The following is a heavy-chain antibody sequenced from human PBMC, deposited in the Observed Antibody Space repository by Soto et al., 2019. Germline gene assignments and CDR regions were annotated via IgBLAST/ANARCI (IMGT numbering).Heavy chain of an antibody. CDR3: AREVVSPATSDAFDI. CDR2: TSYTGSA. Sequence: QVQLQESGPGLVKPSQTLSLTCTVSGGSISSNNYFWSWIRQHPGKGLEWIGYTSYTGSAYYSPSLESRVTISVDTSKNQFSLRLNSVTAADTAMYYCAREVVSPATSDAFDIWVQGTMVTVSS. CDR1: GGSISSNNYF. D-gene: IGHD1-26*01. J-gene: IGHJ3*02. V-gene: IGHV4-31*03.